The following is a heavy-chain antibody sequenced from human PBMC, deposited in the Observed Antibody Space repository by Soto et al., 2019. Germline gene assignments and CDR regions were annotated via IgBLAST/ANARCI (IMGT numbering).Heavy chain of an antibody. CDR3: ARDRLVRPYYYDSSGFYPDY. CDR2: ISAYNGNT. Sequence: VASVKVSCKASGYTFTSYGISWLRQAAGQGLEWMGWISAYNGNTNYAQKLQGRVTMTTDTSTSTAYMELRSLRSDDTAVYYCARDRLVRPYYYDSSGFYPDYWGQGTLVTVSS. J-gene: IGHJ4*02. D-gene: IGHD3-22*01. CDR1: GYTFTSYG. V-gene: IGHV1-18*04.